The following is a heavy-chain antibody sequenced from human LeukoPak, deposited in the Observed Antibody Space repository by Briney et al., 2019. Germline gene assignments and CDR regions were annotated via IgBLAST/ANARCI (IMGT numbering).Heavy chain of an antibody. CDR3: ARASDYDFWSGYVFDY. CDR1: GGSISSYY. D-gene: IGHD3-3*01. J-gene: IGHJ4*02. V-gene: IGHV4-4*07. Sequence: PSETLSLTCTVSGGSISSYYWSWIRQPAGKGPEWIGRIYTSGSTNYNPSLKSRVTMLVDTSKNQFSLKLTSVTAADTAVYYCARASDYDFWSGYVFDYWGPGTLVTVSS. CDR2: IYTSGST.